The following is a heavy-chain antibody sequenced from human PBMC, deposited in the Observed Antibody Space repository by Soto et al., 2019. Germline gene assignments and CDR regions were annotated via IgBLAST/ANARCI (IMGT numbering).Heavy chain of an antibody. CDR1: GFTFSSYE. CDR2: ISSSGSTI. D-gene: IGHD3-9*01. CDR3: ARPLRYFDWLSPPGFDP. J-gene: IGHJ5*02. Sequence: LRLSCAASGFTFSSYEMNWVRQAPGKGLEWVSYISSSGSTIYYADSVKGRFTISRDNAKNSLYLQMNSLRAEDTAVYYCARPLRYFDWLSPPGFDPWGQGTLVTVSS. V-gene: IGHV3-48*03.